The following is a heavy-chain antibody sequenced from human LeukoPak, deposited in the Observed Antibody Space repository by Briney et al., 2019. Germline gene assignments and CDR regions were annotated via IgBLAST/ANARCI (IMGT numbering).Heavy chain of an antibody. CDR3: ARGPRLTFGGVIAMDLIPRIQPQDYFDY. D-gene: IGHD3-16*02. CDR1: GYTFTSYG. V-gene: IGHV1-18*04. CDR2: ISAYNGNT. J-gene: IGHJ4*02. Sequence: GASVKLSCKASGYTFTSYGISWVRQAPGQGLEWMGWISAYNGNTNYAQKLQGRVTMTTDTSTSTAYMELRSLRSDDTAVYYCARGPRLTFGGVIAMDLIPRIQPQDYFDYWGQGTLVTVSS.